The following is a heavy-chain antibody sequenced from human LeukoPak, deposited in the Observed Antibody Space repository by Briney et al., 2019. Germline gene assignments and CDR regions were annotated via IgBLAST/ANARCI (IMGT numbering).Heavy chain of an antibody. V-gene: IGHV3-7*04. Sequence: PGGSLRLSCEASGFTLSTYWMNWVRQVPGKGLDWVANINPDGSGKRYVDSVKGRFTIARDNADNSLSLQMNSLRAEDTAVYYCARGGGFGEKVWGQGTTVTVSS. CDR2: INPDGSGK. CDR1: GFTLSTYW. D-gene: IGHD3-10*01. J-gene: IGHJ6*02. CDR3: ARGGGFGEKV.